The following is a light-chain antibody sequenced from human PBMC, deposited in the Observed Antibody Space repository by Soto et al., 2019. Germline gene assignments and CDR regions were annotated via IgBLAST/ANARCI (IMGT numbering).Light chain of an antibody. CDR2: KNN. Sequence: QSALTQPASVSGSPGQSSTISCTRTSSDVGGYNYVSWYQQHPGKAPKLIIYKNNQRPSGVSNRFSGSKSGTSASLAISGLRSEDEADYYCAAWDDSLSGPFYVFGNGTKVTVL. V-gene: IGLV2-14*01. CDR3: AAWDDSLSGPFYV. J-gene: IGLJ1*01. CDR1: SSDVGGYNY.